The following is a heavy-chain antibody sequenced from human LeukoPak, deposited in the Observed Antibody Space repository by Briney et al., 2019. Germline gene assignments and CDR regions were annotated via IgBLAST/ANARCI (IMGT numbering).Heavy chain of an antibody. J-gene: IGHJ4*02. CDR1: EFSVGSNY. D-gene: IGHD3-10*01. CDR3: ARDTGYGSGSFDY. Sequence: GGSLRLSCAASEFSVGSNYMPWVRQAPGKGLEWVSLIYTGGTTYYADSVKGRFTISRDKTKNTLYLQMNSLRAEDTAVYYCARDTGYGSGSFDYWGQGTLVTVSS. V-gene: IGHV3-53*01. CDR2: IYTGGTT.